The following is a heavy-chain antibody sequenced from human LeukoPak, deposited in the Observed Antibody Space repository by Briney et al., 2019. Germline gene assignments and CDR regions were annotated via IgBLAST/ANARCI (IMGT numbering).Heavy chain of an antibody. D-gene: IGHD3-10*01. Sequence: PGGSLRLSCAASGFTFSSYAMSWVRQAPGKGLEGVSAISGSGGSTYYADSVKGRFTISRDNYKNTLYLQMNSLRAEDTAVYYCAARVYGSGSYHPWGQGTLVTVSS. CDR2: ISGSGGST. J-gene: IGHJ5*02. CDR1: GFTFSSYA. CDR3: AARVYGSGSYHP. V-gene: IGHV3-23*01.